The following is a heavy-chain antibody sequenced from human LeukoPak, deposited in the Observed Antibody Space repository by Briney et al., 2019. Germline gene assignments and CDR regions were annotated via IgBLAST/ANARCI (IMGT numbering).Heavy chain of an antibody. CDR1: GYTFTSYG. V-gene: IGHV1-18*01. D-gene: IGHD5-12*01. CDR2: ISAYNGNT. CDR3: AREYSGYDWGQFDY. Sequence: GASVKVSCKASGYTFTSYGISWVRQAPGLGLEWMGWISAYNGNTNYAQKLQGRVTMTTDTSTSTAYMELRSLRSDDTAVYYCAREYSGYDWGQFDYWGQGTLVTVSS. J-gene: IGHJ4*02.